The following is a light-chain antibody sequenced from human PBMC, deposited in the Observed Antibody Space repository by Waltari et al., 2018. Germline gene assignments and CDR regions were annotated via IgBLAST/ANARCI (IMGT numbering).Light chain of an antibody. J-gene: IGLJ2*01. CDR2: EVT. Sequence: QSALTQPASVSGSPGQSVTISCTGPRIAVGAYASSPWYQQHPGKAPKLLIYEVTHRPSGVSPRFSGSKSGNTASLTISGLQAEDEADYYCSSYTRTVTVIFGGGTKVTVV. CDR1: RIAVGAYAS. V-gene: IGLV2-14*03. CDR3: SSYTRTVTVI.